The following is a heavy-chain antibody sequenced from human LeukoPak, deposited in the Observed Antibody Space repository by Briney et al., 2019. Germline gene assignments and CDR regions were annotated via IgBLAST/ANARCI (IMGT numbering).Heavy chain of an antibody. CDR3: TKDRWATENYYFEY. V-gene: IGHV3-23*01. CDR2: ISGGATST. D-gene: IGHD1-26*01. J-gene: IGHJ4*02. CDR1: GFTFSTHA. Sequence: GGSLRLSCAASGFTFSTHAMTWVRQAPGKGLEWVSVISGGATSTYYADSVKGRFTISRDNSKNTLYLQMNSLRAEDTAVYYCTKDRWATENYYFEYWGQGTLVTVSS.